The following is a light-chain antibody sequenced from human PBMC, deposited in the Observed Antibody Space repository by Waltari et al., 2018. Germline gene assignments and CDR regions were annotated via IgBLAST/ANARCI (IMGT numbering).Light chain of an antibody. V-gene: IGKV1-5*03. CDR3: QQYNTYPYT. CDR1: HVITTW. CDR2: RAS. J-gene: IGKJ2*01. Sequence: DIQMTQSPSTLSASVGDRVTITCRASHVITTWLAWYKHKPGKAPSLLISRASSLESGVPSRFSGSGSWTEFTLTISSLQPDDFATYYCQQYNTYPYTFGQGTKLEIK.